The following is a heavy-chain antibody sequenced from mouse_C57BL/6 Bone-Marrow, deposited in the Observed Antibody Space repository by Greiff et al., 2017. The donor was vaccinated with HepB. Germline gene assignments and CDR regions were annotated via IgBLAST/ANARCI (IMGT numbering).Heavy chain of an antibody. V-gene: IGHV5-6*02. CDR2: ISSGGSYT. Sequence: DVMLVESGGDLVKPGGFLKLSCAASGFTFSSYGMSWVRQTPDKRLEWVATISSGGSYTYYPDSVKGRFTISRDNAKNTLYLQMSSLKSEDTAMYYCAIWGFAYWGQGTLVTVSA. CDR3: AIWGFAY. J-gene: IGHJ3*01. D-gene: IGHD4-1*01. CDR1: GFTFSSYG.